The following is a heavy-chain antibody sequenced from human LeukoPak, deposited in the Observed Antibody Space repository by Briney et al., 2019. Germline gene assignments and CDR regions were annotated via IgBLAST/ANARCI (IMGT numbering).Heavy chain of an antibody. Sequence: ASVKVSCKASGYTFTSYDINWVRQAPGQGLEWMGWMNPNSGNTGYAQKFQGRVTMTRNTSISTAYMELSSLRSEDTAVYYCAREAIRTYSGSYYYYYGMDVWGQGTTVTVSS. D-gene: IGHD1-26*01. CDR2: MNPNSGNT. CDR3: AREAIRTYSGSYYYYYGMDV. CDR1: GYTFTSYD. V-gene: IGHV1-8*01. J-gene: IGHJ6*02.